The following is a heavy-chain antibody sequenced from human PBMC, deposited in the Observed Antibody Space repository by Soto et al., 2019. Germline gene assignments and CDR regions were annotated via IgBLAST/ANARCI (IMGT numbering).Heavy chain of an antibody. CDR3: ARGRTAIATRWFDS. D-gene: IGHD1-1*01. J-gene: IGHJ5*01. V-gene: IGHV4-34*01. CDR2: ITNSGST. Sequence: SETLSLTCAVFGGSFSDSYWSWIRQSPEKGLEWIGEITNSGSTYYNLSLKSRVTISGDTTKNQFSLEVRSVTAADTAVYFCARGRTAIATRWFDSWGQGTLVTVSS. CDR1: GGSFSDSY.